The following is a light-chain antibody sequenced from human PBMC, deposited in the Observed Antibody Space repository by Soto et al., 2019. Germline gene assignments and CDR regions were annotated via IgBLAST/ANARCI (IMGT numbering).Light chain of an antibody. Sequence: EVVLTQSPATLSVSPGERVTLSCRASQSININLAWYQHKPGQPPRLLIFGASTRATGIPARFSGSGSGTEFTLTISSLLSEDFAVFYCQHYNNWPPMYTFGQGTKLEIK. J-gene: IGKJ2*01. CDR3: QHYNNWPPMYT. CDR2: GAS. CDR1: QSININ. V-gene: IGKV3-15*01.